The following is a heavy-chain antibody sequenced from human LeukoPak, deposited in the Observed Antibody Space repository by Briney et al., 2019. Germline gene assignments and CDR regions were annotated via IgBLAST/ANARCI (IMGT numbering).Heavy chain of an antibody. Sequence: SSETLSLTCTVSGGSISISSYYWGWIRQPPGKGLEWIGSIYYSGSTHYNPSLKSRVTISVDTSKNQFSLKLSSVTAADTAVYYCARESAVGAAYFDYWGQGTLVTVSS. CDR2: IYYSGST. CDR1: GGSISISSYY. D-gene: IGHD1-26*01. CDR3: ARESAVGAAYFDY. J-gene: IGHJ4*02. V-gene: IGHV4-39*07.